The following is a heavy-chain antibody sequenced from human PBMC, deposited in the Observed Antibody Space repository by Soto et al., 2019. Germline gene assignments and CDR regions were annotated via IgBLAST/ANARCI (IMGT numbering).Heavy chain of an antibody. CDR2: IRSKAYGGTT. CDR3: TRVVGYCTNGVCYQYYFDY. J-gene: IGHJ4*02. CDR1: GFTFGDYA. D-gene: IGHD2-8*01. Sequence: GGSLRLSCTASGFTFGDYAMSWFRQAPGKGLEWVGFIRSKAYGGTTEYAASVKGRFTISRDDSKSIAYLQMNSLKTEDTAVYYCTRVVGYCTNGVCYQYYFDYWGQGTLVTVSS. V-gene: IGHV3-49*03.